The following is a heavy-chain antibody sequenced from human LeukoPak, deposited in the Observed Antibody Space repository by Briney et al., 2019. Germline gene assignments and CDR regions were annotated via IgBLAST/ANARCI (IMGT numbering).Heavy chain of an antibody. CDR1: GFTFSSYA. D-gene: IGHD5-18*01. CDR2: ITGSGGST. V-gene: IGHV3-23*01. CDR3: ARDGYSYGYGDFDY. Sequence: GGSLRLSCAASGFTFSSYAMSWVRQAPGKGLEWVSAITGSGGSTYYADSVKGRFTISRDNSKNTLYLQMNSLRAEDTAVYYCARDGYSYGYGDFDYWGQGTLVTVSS. J-gene: IGHJ4*02.